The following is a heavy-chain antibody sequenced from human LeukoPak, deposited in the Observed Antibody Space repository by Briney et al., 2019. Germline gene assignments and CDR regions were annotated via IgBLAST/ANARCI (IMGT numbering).Heavy chain of an antibody. J-gene: IGHJ4*02. V-gene: IGHV3-23*01. CDR1: GFTFSTYA. CDR2: ITNSGART. CDR3: AKQDSGSHDY. D-gene: IGHD3-10*01. Sequence: TGGYLRLSCAASGFTFSTYAMSWVRQAPGKGLKWVSSITNSGARTYYADSVKGRFTISRDNSKNTLHPQMNSLRAEDTAIYYCAKQDSGSHDYWGQGILVTVFS.